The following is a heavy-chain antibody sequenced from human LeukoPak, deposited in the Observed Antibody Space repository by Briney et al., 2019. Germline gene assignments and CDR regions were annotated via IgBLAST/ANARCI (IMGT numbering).Heavy chain of an antibody. CDR2: ISGSGGST. J-gene: IGHJ4*02. D-gene: IGHD3-10*01. CDR1: GFTFSSYA. V-gene: IGHV3-23*01. CDR3: AKTVAVGSYYYGSGSYGAFDY. Sequence: PGGSLRLSCAASGFTFSSYAMTWVRQAPGKGLEWVSTISGSGGSTYFADSVKGRFTISRDNSKNTLYLQMNSLGAEDTAVYYCAKTVAVGSYYYGSGSYGAFDYWGQGTLVTVSS.